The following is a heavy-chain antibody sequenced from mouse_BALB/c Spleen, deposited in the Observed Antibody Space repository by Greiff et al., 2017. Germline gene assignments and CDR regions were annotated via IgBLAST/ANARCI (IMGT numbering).Heavy chain of an antibody. J-gene: IGHJ2*01. D-gene: IGHD2-1*01. CDR2: IDPENGNT. CDR3: AIYGNYY. V-gene: IGHV14-3*02. CDR1: GFNIKDTY. Sequence: VQLQQSGAELVKPGASVKLSCTASGFNIKDTYMHWVKQRPEQGLEWIGWIDPENGNTIYDPKFQGKASITADTSSNTAYLQLSSLTSEDTAVYYCAIYGNYYWGQGTTLTVSS.